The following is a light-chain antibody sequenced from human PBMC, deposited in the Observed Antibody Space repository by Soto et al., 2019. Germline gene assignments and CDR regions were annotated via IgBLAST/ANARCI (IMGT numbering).Light chain of an antibody. CDR2: AAS. CDR3: QQSYSTPRT. J-gene: IGKJ1*01. CDR1: QRISSY. Sequence: DIQMTQSPSSLSASVGDRVTITCRASQRISSYLNWYQQKQGKAPKLLIYAASSLQSGVPSRFSGSGSGPDFTLTISSLHPEDFATYYCQQSYSTPRTFGQGTNVDIK. V-gene: IGKV1-39*01.